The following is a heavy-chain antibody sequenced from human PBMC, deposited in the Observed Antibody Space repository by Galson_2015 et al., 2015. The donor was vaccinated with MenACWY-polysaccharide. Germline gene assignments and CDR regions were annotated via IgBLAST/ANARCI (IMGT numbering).Heavy chain of an antibody. CDR3: TKAGAKYCSGSSCYFNWFDP. CDR2: INADGSAT. D-gene: IGHD2-15*01. J-gene: IGHJ5*02. Sequence: SLRLSCAASGFTFSTYWMHWVRHAPGKGLMWVSRINADGSATDYADSVRGRFTISRDNAKNTLYLEMNSLRAEDTAVYYCTKAGAKYCSGSSCYFNWFDPWGQGTLVTVSS. CDR1: GFTFSTYW. V-gene: IGHV3-74*01.